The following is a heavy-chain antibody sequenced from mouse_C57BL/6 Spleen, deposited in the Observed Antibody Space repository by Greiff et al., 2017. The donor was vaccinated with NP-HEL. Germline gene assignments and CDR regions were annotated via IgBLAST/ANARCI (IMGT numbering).Heavy chain of an antibody. J-gene: IGHJ4*01. V-gene: IGHV1-82*01. CDR1: GYAFSSSW. CDR3: ARSDTLAMDY. Sequence: VKLQESGPELVKPGASVKISCKASGYAFSSSWMNWVKQRPGKGLEWIGRIYPGDGDTNYNGKFKGKATLTADKSSSTAYMQLSSLTSEDSAVYFCARSDTLAMDYWGQGTSVTVSS. CDR2: IYPGDGDT.